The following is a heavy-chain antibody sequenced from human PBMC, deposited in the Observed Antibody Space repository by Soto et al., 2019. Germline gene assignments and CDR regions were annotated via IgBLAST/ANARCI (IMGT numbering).Heavy chain of an antibody. J-gene: IGHJ4*02. CDR3: ARPARQDTVAGDY. CDR2: IYYSGTT. Sequence: SETLSLTCTVSGGFISNYYWSWVRQSPGKGLEWIGYIYYSGTTNYNPSLKSRVTILLDMSKNQFSLRLRSVTAADTAVYYCARPARQDTVAGDYWGQGTLVTVSS. V-gene: IGHV4-59*01. CDR1: GGFISNYY. D-gene: IGHD5-12*01.